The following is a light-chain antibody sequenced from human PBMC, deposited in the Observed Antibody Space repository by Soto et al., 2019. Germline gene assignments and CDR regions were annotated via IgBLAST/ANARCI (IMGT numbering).Light chain of an antibody. J-gene: IGKJ5*01. CDR2: AAS. Sequence: DVQLTQSPSPLSASVGDRISITCRASQTITNHLNWYQQKPGKAPILLVYAASTLETGVPSRFSGSGSGTVFTLTISSLQSEDFAVYSCQQYNNWPITFGQGTRLEIK. CDR3: QQYNNWPIT. CDR1: QTITNH. V-gene: IGKV1-39*01.